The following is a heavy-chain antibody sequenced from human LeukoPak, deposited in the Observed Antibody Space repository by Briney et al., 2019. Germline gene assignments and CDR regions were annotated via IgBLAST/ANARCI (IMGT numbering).Heavy chain of an antibody. Sequence: PGGSLRLSCAASGFTFSSYSMNWVRQAPGKGLEWVSCISRSSSYIYYADSVKGRFTISRDNAKNSLYLQMNSQRAEDTAVYYCARDTGIVVVPAAAYNWFDPWGQGTLVTVSS. J-gene: IGHJ5*02. D-gene: IGHD2-2*01. CDR3: ARDTGIVVVPAAAYNWFDP. CDR1: GFTFSSYS. CDR2: ISRSSSYI. V-gene: IGHV3-21*01.